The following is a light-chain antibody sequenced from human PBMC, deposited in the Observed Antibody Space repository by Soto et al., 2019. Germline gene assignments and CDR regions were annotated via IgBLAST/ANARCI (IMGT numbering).Light chain of an antibody. J-gene: IGLJ3*02. CDR3: CSYASSSTYWV. V-gene: IGLV2-23*01. CDR2: EDR. Sequence: QSALTQPASVSGSPGQSITISCTGTSSDAGSYNFVSWYQQHPGKAPKVMIYEDRKRPSGVSNRFSGSKSGNTASLTISGLQAEDEADYYCCSYASSSTYWVFGGGTKVTVL. CDR1: SSDAGSYNF.